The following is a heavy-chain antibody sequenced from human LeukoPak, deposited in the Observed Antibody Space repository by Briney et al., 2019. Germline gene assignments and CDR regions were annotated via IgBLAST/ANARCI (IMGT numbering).Heavy chain of an antibody. V-gene: IGHV1-2*02. J-gene: IGHJ3*02. D-gene: IGHD3-22*01. CDR1: GYTFTGYY. CDR3: APSLYYYDSTDSGGAFDI. CDR2: INPNSGGT. Sequence: ASVKVSCKASGYTFTGYYMHWVRQAPGQGLEWMGWINPNSGGTNYAQKFQGRVTTTRDTSISTAYMELSRLRSDDTAVYYCAPSLYYYDSTDSGGAFDIWGQGTMVTVSS.